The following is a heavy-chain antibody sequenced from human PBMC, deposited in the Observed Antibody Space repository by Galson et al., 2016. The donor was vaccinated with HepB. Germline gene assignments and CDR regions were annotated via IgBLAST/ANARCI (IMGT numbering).Heavy chain of an antibody. Sequence: SLRLSCAASGFAFRNYSMNWVRQTPGKGLEWISSISGGSSYIYYADSVRGRFTISRDNAKNSLYLEMNSLRDEDTAVYYCARDDYFRLGYWGQGTLVTVSS. D-gene: IGHD3-16*01. CDR1: GFAFRNYS. CDR3: ARDDYFRLGY. CDR2: ISGGSSYI. V-gene: IGHV3-21*01. J-gene: IGHJ4*02.